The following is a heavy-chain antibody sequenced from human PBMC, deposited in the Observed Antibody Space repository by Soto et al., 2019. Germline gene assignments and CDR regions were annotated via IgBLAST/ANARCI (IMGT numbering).Heavy chain of an antibody. CDR1: GGSIIGIIYY. Sequence: SETLSLTCTVSGGSIIGIIYYWGLIRQPPGKGLEWIGNIYYSGTSYHNPSLKSRVTISVDTSKNQFSLKLSSVTAADTAVYYCARATYYYDSSGYSDRVLDYWGQGTLVTVSS. J-gene: IGHJ4*02. CDR3: ARATYYYDSSGYSDRVLDY. CDR2: IYYSGTS. D-gene: IGHD3-22*01. V-gene: IGHV4-39*07.